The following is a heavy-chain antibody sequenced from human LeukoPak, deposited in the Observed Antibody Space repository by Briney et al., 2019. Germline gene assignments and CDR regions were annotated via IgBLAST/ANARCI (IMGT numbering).Heavy chain of an antibody. V-gene: IGHV3-23*01. CDR2: ISGGGGRT. Sequence: PGGSLRLSCAVSGFIFSSYAMSWVRQAPGKGLEWVSAISGGGGRTYYTDSVKGRFTISRDNSKNTLYLQMNNLRAEDTAVYYCAKSPYGSGSSTYYFDYWGQGTLVTVSS. CDR3: AKSPYGSGSSTYYFDY. J-gene: IGHJ4*02. CDR1: GFIFSSYA. D-gene: IGHD3-10*01.